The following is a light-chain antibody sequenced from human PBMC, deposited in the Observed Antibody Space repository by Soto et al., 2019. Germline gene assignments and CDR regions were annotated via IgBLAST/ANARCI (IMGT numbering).Light chain of an antibody. V-gene: IGKV1-12*01. CDR1: QDISSW. CDR3: QQADSFPWT. Sequence: DSQVTQSPSSVSASVGDRVTITCRASQDISSWLAWYQQKPGKAPKPLIYAASTLQSGVPSRFSGSGSGTDFTLTLTSLQPEDFATYYCQQADSFPWTFGQGTKVEIK. J-gene: IGKJ1*01. CDR2: AAS.